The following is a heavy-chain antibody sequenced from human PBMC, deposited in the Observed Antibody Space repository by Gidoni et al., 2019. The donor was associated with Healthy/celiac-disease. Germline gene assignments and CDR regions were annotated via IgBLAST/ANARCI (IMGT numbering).Heavy chain of an antibody. CDR1: GFTFSSYW. CDR3: ARDPRYCSSTSCPKGDAAAGFDY. D-gene: IGHD2-2*01. Sequence: EVQLVESGGGLVQPGGSLRLSCAASGFTFSSYWMSWVRQAPGKGLEWVANIKQDGSEKYYVDSVKGRFTISRDNAKNSLYLQMNSLRAEDTAVYYCARDPRYCSSTSCPKGDAAAGFDYWGQGTLVTVSS. CDR2: IKQDGSEK. V-gene: IGHV3-7*03. J-gene: IGHJ4*02.